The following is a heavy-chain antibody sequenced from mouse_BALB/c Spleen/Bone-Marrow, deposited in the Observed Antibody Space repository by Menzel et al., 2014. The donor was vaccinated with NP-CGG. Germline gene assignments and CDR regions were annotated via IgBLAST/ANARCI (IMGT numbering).Heavy chain of an antibody. CDR2: IDPANGNT. J-gene: IGHJ3*01. CDR3: AAYYGYLAWIAY. D-gene: IGHD2-9*01. Sequence: VQLQQSGAELVKPGASVKLSCTASGFNFKDNYMPWVKQRPEQGLEWIGRIDPANGNTKYDPKFQGKATITADTSSNTAYLQLSSLTSEATAVYSCAAYYGYLAWIAYWGQGTLVTVSA. CDR1: GFNFKDNY. V-gene: IGHV14-3*02.